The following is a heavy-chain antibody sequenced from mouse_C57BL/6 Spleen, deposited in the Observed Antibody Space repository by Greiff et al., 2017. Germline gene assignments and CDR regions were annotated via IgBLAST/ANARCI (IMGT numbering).Heavy chain of an antibody. CDR1: GFTFSSYA. V-gene: IGHV5-4*03. CDR3: ARARYDYDGFAY. Sequence: EVMLVESGGGLVKPGGSLKLSCAASGFTFSSYAMSWVRQTPEKRLEWVATISDGGSYTYYPDNVKGRFTISRDNAKNNLYLQMSHLKSEDTAMYYCARARYDYDGFAYWGQGTLVTVSA. CDR2: ISDGGSYT. J-gene: IGHJ3*01. D-gene: IGHD2-4*01.